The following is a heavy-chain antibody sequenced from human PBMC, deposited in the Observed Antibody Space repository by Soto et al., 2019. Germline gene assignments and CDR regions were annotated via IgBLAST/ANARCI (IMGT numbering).Heavy chain of an antibody. CDR3: ARLTAEDDAFDI. CDR1: GGSINTYF. J-gene: IGHJ3*02. Sequence: SETLSLTCTVSGGSINTYFWSWIRQPPGRGLEWIGYIYYSGSANYNPSLKSRVTISVDTSKNQFSLKLSSVTAADTAVYYCARLTAEDDAFDIWGQGTMATVSS. CDR2: IYYSGSA. V-gene: IGHV4-59*08.